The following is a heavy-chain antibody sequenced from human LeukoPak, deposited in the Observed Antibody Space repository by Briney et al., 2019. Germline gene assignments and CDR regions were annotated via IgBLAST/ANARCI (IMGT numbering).Heavy chain of an antibody. CDR3: ARDLRVAAGSFDY. Sequence: PGGSLRLSCAASGFAVITNYMSWVRQAPGKGPEWVSFIYSGGNTYYADSVKGRFTISRDNSKNSLYLQMNSLRAEDTAVYYCARDLRVAAGSFDYWGQGTLVTVSS. D-gene: IGHD3-10*01. J-gene: IGHJ4*02. CDR2: IYSGGNT. V-gene: IGHV3-66*01. CDR1: GFAVITNY.